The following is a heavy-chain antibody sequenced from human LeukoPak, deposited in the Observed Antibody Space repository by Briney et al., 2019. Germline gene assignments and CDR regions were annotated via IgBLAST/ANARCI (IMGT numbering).Heavy chain of an antibody. CDR1: ELTLIIYE. D-gene: IGHD2-15*01. CDR2: ISSSGSTI. CDR3: ARIHCSGGSCHPPSDFDY. V-gene: IGHV3-48*03. Sequence: GGSLELSCPPSELTLIIYEINWVGQAQGKGLGWVSYISSSGSTIYYADSVKGRFTISKDNAKNSLYLQMNSLRAEDTAVYYCARIHCSGGSCHPPSDFDYWGQGTLVTVSS. J-gene: IGHJ4*02.